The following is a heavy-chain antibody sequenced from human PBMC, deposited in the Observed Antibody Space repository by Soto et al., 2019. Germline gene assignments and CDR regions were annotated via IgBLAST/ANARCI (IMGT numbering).Heavy chain of an antibody. J-gene: IGHJ4*02. V-gene: IGHV4-61*01. CDR2: IYYSGYT. D-gene: IGHD6-6*01. CDR3: ARDGGAARPVDY. CDR1: GGSVSSGSYY. Sequence: SETLSLTCTVSGGSVSSGSYYWGWIRQPPGKGLEWIGYIYYSGYTNYNPSLKSRVTISVDTSKNQFSLKLSSVTAADTAVYYCARDGGAARPVDYWGQGTLVTVSS.